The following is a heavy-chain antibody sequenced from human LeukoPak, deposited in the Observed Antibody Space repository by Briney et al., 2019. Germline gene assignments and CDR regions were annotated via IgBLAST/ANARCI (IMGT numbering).Heavy chain of an antibody. CDR1: GFAFREYW. CDR3: AKDRNPIADYYFDI. V-gene: IGHV3-74*01. D-gene: IGHD1-14*01. Sequence: PGGSLRLSCAASGFAFREYWMHWVRHTPGTGLMWVARINDGGTYTAYADSVKGRFTISRDNSKETLYLQMTSLRAEDTAVYYCAKDRNPIADYYFDIWGRGTPVTVSS. J-gene: IGHJ4*02. CDR2: INDGGTYT.